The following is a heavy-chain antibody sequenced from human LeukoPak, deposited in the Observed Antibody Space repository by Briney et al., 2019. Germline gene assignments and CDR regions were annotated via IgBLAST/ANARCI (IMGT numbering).Heavy chain of an antibody. CDR1: GGSFSGYY. CDR2: INHSGST. J-gene: IGHJ4*02. Sequence: SETLSLTCAVYGGSFSGYYWSWIRQPPGKGLEWIGEINHSGSTNYNPSLKSRVTTSVDTSKNQFSPKLSSVTAADTAVYYCASGILFSGGTTFDYWGQGTLVTVSS. D-gene: IGHD2-15*01. V-gene: IGHV4-34*01. CDR3: ASGILFSGGTTFDY.